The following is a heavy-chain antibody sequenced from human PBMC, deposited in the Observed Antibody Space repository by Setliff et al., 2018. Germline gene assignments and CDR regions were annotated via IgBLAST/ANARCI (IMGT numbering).Heavy chain of an antibody. Sequence: GGSLRLSCTASGFTFSSYVVHWVRQAPGKGLEYVSAISSNGGSTYYADSMKGRFTISRDNSKNTLYLQMGSLRAEDMAVYYCARGEKWLIPAYFDYWGQGTLVTVSS. CDR2: ISSNGGST. D-gene: IGHD6-19*01. CDR3: ARGEKWLIPAYFDY. V-gene: IGHV3-64*02. J-gene: IGHJ4*02. CDR1: GFTFSSYV.